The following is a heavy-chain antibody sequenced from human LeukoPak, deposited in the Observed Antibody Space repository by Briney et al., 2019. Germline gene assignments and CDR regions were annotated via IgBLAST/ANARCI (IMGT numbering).Heavy chain of an antibody. CDR1: GGSINGYY. J-gene: IGHJ3*02. Sequence: SETLSLTCTVSGGSINGYYWSWIRQPPGKGLDWIGYIYYSGSTSYNTSLKSRVTISVDTSQNQFSLKLTSVTAADTAVYYCARDSRDYGERAFDIWGQGTVVTVSS. CDR2: IYYSGST. CDR3: ARDSRDYGERAFDI. D-gene: IGHD4-17*01. V-gene: IGHV4-59*01.